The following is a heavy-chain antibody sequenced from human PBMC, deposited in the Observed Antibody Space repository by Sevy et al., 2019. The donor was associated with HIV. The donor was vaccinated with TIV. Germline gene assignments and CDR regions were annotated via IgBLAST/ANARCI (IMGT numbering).Heavy chain of an antibody. CDR2: ISGSGVST. D-gene: IGHD6-13*01. J-gene: IGHJ4*02. CDR1: RFTFSNYA. CDR3: AKDRDSSSWYGGDYFDC. V-gene: IGHV3-23*01. Sequence: GGSLRLSCAASRFTFSNYAMRWVRQAPGKGPEWVSAISGSGVSTYYADSVKGRFTISRDNSKNTLYLQMNSLRAEDTAIYYCAKDRDSSSWYGGDYFDCWGQGSLVTVSS.